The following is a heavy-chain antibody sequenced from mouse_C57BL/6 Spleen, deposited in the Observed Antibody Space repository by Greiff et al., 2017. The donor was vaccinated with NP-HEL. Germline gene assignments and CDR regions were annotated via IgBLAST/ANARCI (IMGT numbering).Heavy chain of an antibody. CDR1: GFSLTSYG. CDR2: IWRGGST. V-gene: IGHV2-5*01. CDR3: AKNWGGWYFDV. Sequence: VKLVESGPGLVQPSQSLSITCTVSGFSLTSYGVHWVRQSPGKGLEWLGVIWRGGSTDYNAAFMSRLSITKDNSKSQVFFKMNSLQADDTAIYYCAKNWGGWYFDVWGTGTTVTVSS. J-gene: IGHJ1*03.